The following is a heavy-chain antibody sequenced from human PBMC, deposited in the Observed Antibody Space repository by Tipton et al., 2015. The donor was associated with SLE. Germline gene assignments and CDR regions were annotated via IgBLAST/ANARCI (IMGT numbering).Heavy chain of an antibody. CDR2: IYYSGST. V-gene: IGHV4-59*11. CDR1: GGSISSHY. J-gene: IGHJ6*02. Sequence: TLSLTCTVSGGSISSHYWSWIRQPPGKGLEWIGYIYYSGSTNYNPSLKSRVTISVDTSKNQFSLKLSSVTAADTAVYYCAKDDQNYYFYGMDVWGQGTTVTVSS. CDR3: AKDDQNYYFYGMDV.